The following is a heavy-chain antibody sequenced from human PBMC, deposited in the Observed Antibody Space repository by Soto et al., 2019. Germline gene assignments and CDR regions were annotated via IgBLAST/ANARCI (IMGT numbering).Heavy chain of an antibody. V-gene: IGHV3-30*18. CDR3: AKDPGTVTYFDY. J-gene: IGHJ4*02. D-gene: IGHD4-17*01. CDR2: ISYDGSNK. CDR1: GFTFSSYG. Sequence: QVQLVESGGGVVQPGRSLRLSCAASGFTFSSYGMHWVRQAPGKGLEWVAVISYDGSNKYYPDSVKGRFTISRDNSKNTLYLQMNSLRAEDTAVYYCAKDPGTVTYFDYWGQGTLVTVSS.